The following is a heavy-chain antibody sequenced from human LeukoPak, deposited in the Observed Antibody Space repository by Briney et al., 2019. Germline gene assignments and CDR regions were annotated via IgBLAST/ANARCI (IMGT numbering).Heavy chain of an antibody. Sequence: GGSLRLSCAASGFTFSSYGMHWVRQAPGKGLEWVAFIRYDGSNKYYADSVKGRFTISRDNAKNSLYLQMNSLRAEDTAVYYCARRSMTTVFSWGQGTLVTVSS. V-gene: IGHV3-30*02. CDR2: IRYDGSNK. D-gene: IGHD4-17*01. CDR3: ARRSMTTVFS. CDR1: GFTFSSYG. J-gene: IGHJ5*02.